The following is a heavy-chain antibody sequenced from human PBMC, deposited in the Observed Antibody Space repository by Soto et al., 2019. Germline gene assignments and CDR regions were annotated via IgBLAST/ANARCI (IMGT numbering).Heavy chain of an antibody. CDR3: ARDHGYCSGGTYYPRY. J-gene: IGHJ4*02. CDR2: ISAYNGNT. Sequence: ASVKVSCKASGYTFTTYGISWVRQAPGQGLEWMGWISAYNGNTNYAQKLQGRVTMTTDTSTSTAYMELRSLRSDDTAVYYCARDHGYCSGGTYYPRYWAQGNLVTVSS. CDR1: GYTFTTYG. D-gene: IGHD2-15*01. V-gene: IGHV1-18*01.